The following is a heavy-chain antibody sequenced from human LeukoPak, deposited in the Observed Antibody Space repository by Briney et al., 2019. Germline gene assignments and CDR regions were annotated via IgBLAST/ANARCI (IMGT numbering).Heavy chain of an antibody. CDR3: ASSSGWYQAFDI. J-gene: IGHJ3*02. CDR2: IYYSGST. D-gene: IGHD6-19*01. Sequence: PSETLSLTCTVSGGSISSYYWSWIRQPPGKGLEWIGYIYYSGSTNYNPSLKSRVTISVDTPKNQFSLKLSSVTAADTAVYYCASSSGWYQAFDIWGQGTMVTVSS. CDR1: GGSISSYY. V-gene: IGHV4-59*01.